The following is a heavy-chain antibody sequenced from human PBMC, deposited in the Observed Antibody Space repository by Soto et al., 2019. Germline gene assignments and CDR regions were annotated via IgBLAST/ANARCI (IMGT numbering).Heavy chain of an antibody. D-gene: IGHD4-17*01. V-gene: IGHV3-73*01. CDR1: GFTFSGSA. Sequence: GGSLRLSCAASGFTFSGSAMHWVRQASGKGLEWVGRIRSKANSYATAYAASVKGRFTISRDDSKNTAYLQMNSLKTEDTAVYYCTRRTTVTSSDYWGQGTLVTVSS. J-gene: IGHJ4*02. CDR2: IRSKANSYAT. CDR3: TRRTTVTSSDY.